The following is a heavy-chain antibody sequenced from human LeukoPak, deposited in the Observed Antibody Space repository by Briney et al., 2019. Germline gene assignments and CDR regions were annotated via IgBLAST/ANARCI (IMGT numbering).Heavy chain of an antibody. CDR3: ARGVSSSWYYFDY. V-gene: IGHV4-34*01. D-gene: IGHD6-13*01. CDR1: GGSFSGYY. Sequence: SETLSLTCAVYGGSFSGYYWSWIRQPPGKGLEWIGEINHSGSTNYNPSLKGRVTISVDTSKNQFSLKLSSVTAADTAVYYCARGVSSSWYYFDYWGQGTLVTVSS. J-gene: IGHJ4*02. CDR2: INHSGST.